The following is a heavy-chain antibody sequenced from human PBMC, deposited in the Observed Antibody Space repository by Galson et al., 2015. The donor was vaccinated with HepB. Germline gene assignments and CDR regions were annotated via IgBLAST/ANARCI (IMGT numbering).Heavy chain of an antibody. J-gene: IGHJ6*02. CDR2: ISAYNGNT. Sequence: QSGAEVKKPGASVKVSCKASGYTFTSYGISWVRQAPGQGLEWMGWISAYNGNTNYAQKLQGRVTMTTDTPTSTAYMELRSLRSDDTAVYYCAREKGAARSYYYGMDVWGQGTTVTVSS. D-gene: IGHD6-6*01. V-gene: IGHV1-18*01. CDR3: AREKGAARSYYYGMDV. CDR1: GYTFTSYG.